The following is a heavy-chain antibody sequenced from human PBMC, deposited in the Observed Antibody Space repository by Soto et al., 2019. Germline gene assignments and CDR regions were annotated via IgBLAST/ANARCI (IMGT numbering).Heavy chain of an antibody. CDR2: ITISSRNI. CDR1: GFTFTRYS. Sequence: EVQLVESGGGLVKTGGSLRLSCAASGFTFTRYSMNWVRQAPGKELEWVSSITISSRNIYYADSVKGRFTISRDNAKSSLYLQMNSLRAEDTAVYYCARDYYYDSSGYSPLDYWGQGTLVTVSS. J-gene: IGHJ4*02. D-gene: IGHD3-22*01. V-gene: IGHV3-21*01. CDR3: ARDYYYDSSGYSPLDY.